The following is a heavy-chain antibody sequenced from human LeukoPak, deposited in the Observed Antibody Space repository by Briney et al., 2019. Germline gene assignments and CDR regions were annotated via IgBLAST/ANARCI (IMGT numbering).Heavy chain of an antibody. CDR1: GGTFSSYA. D-gene: IGHD3-10*01. CDR3: ARAHYGSGSYYPKYYYYYYMDV. J-gene: IGHJ6*03. CDR2: IIPIFGTA. V-gene: IGHV1-69*06. Sequence: SVKVSCKASGGTFSSYAISWVRQAPGQGLEWMGGIIPIFGTANYAQKFQGRVTITADKSTSTAYMELSSLRSEDTAVYYCARAHYGSGSYYPKYYYYYYMDVWGKGTTVTVSS.